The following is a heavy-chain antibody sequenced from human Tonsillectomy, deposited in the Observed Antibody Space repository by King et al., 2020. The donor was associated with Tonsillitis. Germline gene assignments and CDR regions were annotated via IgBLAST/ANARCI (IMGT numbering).Heavy chain of an antibody. CDR1: GFTFRSYG. J-gene: IGHJ4*02. V-gene: IGHV3-30*18. CDR2: ISYDGSNK. CDR3: AKDHQVEFTYYYESSGLIDY. D-gene: IGHD3-22*01. Sequence: VQLVESGGGVVQPGRSLRLSCAASGFTFRSYGMHWVRQAPGKGLEWVAVISYDGSNKYYADSVKGRFTISRDNSKNTLYLQMNSLRGEDTAVYYCAKDHQVEFTYYYESSGLIDYWGQGTLVTVSS.